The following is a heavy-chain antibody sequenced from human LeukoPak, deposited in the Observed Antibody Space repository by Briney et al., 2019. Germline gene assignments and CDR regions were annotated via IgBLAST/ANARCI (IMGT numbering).Heavy chain of an antibody. CDR1: GGSISSSNW. D-gene: IGHD3-22*01. V-gene: IGHV4-4*02. Sequence: PSGTLSLTCAVSGGSISSSNWWSWVRQPPGKGLEWIGSIYYSGSTYYNPSLKSRVTISVDTSKNQFSLKLSSVTAADTAVYYCARVSVYYDSSGYFPYYFDYWGQGTLVTVSS. CDR3: ARVSVYYDSSGYFPYYFDY. J-gene: IGHJ4*02. CDR2: IYYSGST.